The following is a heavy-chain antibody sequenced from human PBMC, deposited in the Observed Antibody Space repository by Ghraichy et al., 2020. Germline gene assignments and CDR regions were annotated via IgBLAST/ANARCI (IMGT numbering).Heavy chain of an antibody. V-gene: IGHV1-2*02. D-gene: IGHD3-22*01. Sequence: ASVKVSCKASGYTFSGYYMHWVRQAPGQGLEWMGWINPRSGGTNYAQKFRGRITMTRDTSISTAYMELRRLRSDDTAVYYCARDRVRPTYYFDSSASDSCGQGTLVTVS. CDR1: GYTFSGYY. CDR3: ARDRVRPTYYFDSSASDS. CDR2: INPRSGGT. J-gene: IGHJ4*02.